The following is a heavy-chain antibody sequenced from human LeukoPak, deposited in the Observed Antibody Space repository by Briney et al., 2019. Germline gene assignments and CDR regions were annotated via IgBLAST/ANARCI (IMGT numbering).Heavy chain of an antibody. J-gene: IGHJ4*02. V-gene: IGHV1-2*02. CDR1: GYTFNGFY. Sequence: GASVKVSCKASGYTFNGFYLHWVRQAPGQGLEWMGWINPDSGATNYAQKFQGRATMTRDTSITTAYLELSGLRSDDTAIYYCVPLGYCSGGTCYDGNWGQGTLVTVSS. CDR3: VPLGYCSGGTCYDGN. CDR2: INPDSGAT. D-gene: IGHD2-15*01.